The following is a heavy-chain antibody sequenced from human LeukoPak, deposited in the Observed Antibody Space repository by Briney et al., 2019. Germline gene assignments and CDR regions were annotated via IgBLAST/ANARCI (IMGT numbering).Heavy chain of an antibody. V-gene: IGHV3-21*04. Sequence: GGSLRLACAASGFTFSSYTMNWVRQAPGKGLEWVSSITSDSRYIFYADSVKGRFTISRDNAKSSLYLQMNSLRAEDTAVYYCAKDTGQLRWGQGTLVTVSS. CDR3: AKDTGQLR. D-gene: IGHD2-2*01. CDR1: GFTFSSYT. CDR2: ITSDSRYI. J-gene: IGHJ4*02.